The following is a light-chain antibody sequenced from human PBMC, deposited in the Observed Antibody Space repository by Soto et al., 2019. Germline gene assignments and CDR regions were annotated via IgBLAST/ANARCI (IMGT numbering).Light chain of an antibody. Sequence: ETVMTQSPATLSLSPGERATLSCRASQSVSSKLVWYQQKPGQAPRFLIYGASTRATGIPARFRGSGSGTDFSLIISRLEPEDSAVYYCQQYGTSRWTFAQGTKVDIK. J-gene: IGKJ1*01. CDR3: QQYGTSRWT. V-gene: IGKV3-15*01. CDR2: GAS. CDR1: QSVSSK.